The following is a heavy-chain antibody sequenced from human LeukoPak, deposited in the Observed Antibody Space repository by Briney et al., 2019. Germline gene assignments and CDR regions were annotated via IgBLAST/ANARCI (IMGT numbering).Heavy chain of an antibody. D-gene: IGHD5-12*01. CDR2: INHSGST. J-gene: IGHJ4*02. V-gene: IGHV4-34*01. Sequence: KPSETLSLTWAVYDGSFYAYYCSWIRQPPGKGLEWIGEINHSGSTNYNPSLKSRVTVSVDTSKNQFTLNVSSVTAADTAVYYCATSPSMVAIDYWGQGTLVTVSS. CDR3: ATSPSMVAIDY. CDR1: DGSFYAYY.